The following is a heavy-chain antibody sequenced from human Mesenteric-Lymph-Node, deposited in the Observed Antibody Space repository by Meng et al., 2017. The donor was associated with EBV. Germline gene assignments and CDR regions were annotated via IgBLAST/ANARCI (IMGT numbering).Heavy chain of an antibody. J-gene: IGHJ4*02. V-gene: IGHV1-69*06. CDR1: GGTFNNNA. CDR3: ATTDCSGGNCYAPVDY. CDR2: IIPVFGTP. Sequence: QGRLVQSGAEVKKPGSSVKVSCRASGGTFNNNAITWVRQAPGQGLEWMGGIIPVFGTPNYAQKFQGRVTITADKSMSTIYMELSSLRSEDTAVYYCATTDCSGGNCYAPVDYWGQGTLVTVSS. D-gene: IGHD2-15*01.